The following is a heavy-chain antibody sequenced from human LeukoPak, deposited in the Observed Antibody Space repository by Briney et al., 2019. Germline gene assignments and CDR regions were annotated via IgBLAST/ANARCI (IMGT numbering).Heavy chain of an antibody. V-gene: IGHV3-7*04. D-gene: IGHD2-15*01. Sequence: PGGSLRLSCAASGFTFNNYWMTWVRQAPGKRLEWVANIKQDGSDKYYGDSVKGRFTISRDSAKNSLYLQMNSLRAEDTAVYFCARYRGSGCFDPWGQGTLVTVSS. CDR3: ARYRGSGCFDP. CDR1: GFTFNNYW. CDR2: IKQDGSDK. J-gene: IGHJ5*02.